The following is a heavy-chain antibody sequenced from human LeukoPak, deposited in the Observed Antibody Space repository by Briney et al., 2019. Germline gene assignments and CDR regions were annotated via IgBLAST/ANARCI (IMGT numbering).Heavy chain of an antibody. Sequence: GGSLRLSCEVSGFTFTNYWISWVRQAPGKGLELVANIKQDRSEKYYVDSVKGRSTISRDNARNSLYLQMNSLRAEDTAVYYCARNSGDYLDYWGQGTLVTVSS. J-gene: IGHJ4*02. CDR3: ARNSGDYLDY. CDR2: IKQDRSEK. D-gene: IGHD6-19*01. CDR1: GFTFTNYW. V-gene: IGHV3-7*01.